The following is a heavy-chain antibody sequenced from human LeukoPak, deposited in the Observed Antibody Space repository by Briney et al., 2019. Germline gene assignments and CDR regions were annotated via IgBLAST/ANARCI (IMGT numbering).Heavy chain of an antibody. CDR2: INAGNGNT. V-gene: IGHV1-3*01. CDR3: ARGELGSAWSPSFDY. J-gene: IGHJ4*02. Sequence: ASVKVSCKASGYTFTSYAMHWVRQAPGQRLEWMGWINAGNGNTKYSQKFQGRVTITRDTSASTAYMELSSLRSEDTAVYYCARGELGSAWSPSFDYWGQGTLVTVSS. D-gene: IGHD6-19*01. CDR1: GYTFTSYA.